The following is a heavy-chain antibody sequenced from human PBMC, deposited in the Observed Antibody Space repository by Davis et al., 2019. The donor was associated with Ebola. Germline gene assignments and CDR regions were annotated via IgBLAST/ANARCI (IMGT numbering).Heavy chain of an antibody. CDR3: VRDTSHQLPHWFYYFYGMDV. CDR1: GFTFSNYY. D-gene: IGHD2-2*01. V-gene: IGHV3-74*01. Sequence: GESLKISCAASGFTFSNYYMHWVRQAPGKGLAWVARTKTDGSTTRYADSVKGRFTISKDNTKNTLYLQMNSLRGEDTAVYYCVRDTSHQLPHWFYYFYGMDVWGQGTTVTVSS. J-gene: IGHJ6*02. CDR2: TKTDGSTT.